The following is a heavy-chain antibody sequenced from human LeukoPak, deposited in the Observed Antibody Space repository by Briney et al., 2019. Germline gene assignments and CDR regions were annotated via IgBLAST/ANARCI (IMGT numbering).Heavy chain of an antibody. D-gene: IGHD2-21*02. J-gene: IGHJ3*02. Sequence: PSETLSLTCSVSGDSISMHYWSWIRQPPGKGLEWIGYIDHTGSTNYNPSLNSRVTISRDTSKNQFSLKLSSVTAADTAVYYCARSLGPIVVVTAEDAFDIWGQGTMVTVSS. CDR3: ARSLGPIVVVTAEDAFDI. V-gene: IGHV4-59*08. CDR1: GDSISMHY. CDR2: IDHTGST.